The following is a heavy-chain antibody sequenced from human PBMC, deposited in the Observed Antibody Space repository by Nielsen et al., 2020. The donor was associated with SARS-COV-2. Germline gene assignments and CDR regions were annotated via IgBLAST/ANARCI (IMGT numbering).Heavy chain of an antibody. CDR3: AKGRGYSYGYFDY. CDR2: ISWNSGSI. D-gene: IGHD5-18*01. V-gene: IGHV3-9*01. J-gene: IGHJ4*02. Sequence: SLKISCAASGFTFDDYAMHWVRQAPGKGLEWVSGISWNSGSIGYADSVKGRFTISRDNSKNTLYLQMNSLRAEDTAVYYCAKGRGYSYGYFDYWGQGTLVTVSS. CDR1: GFTFDDYA.